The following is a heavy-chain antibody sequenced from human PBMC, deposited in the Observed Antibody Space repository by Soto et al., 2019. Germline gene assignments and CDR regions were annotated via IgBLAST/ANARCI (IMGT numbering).Heavy chain of an antibody. V-gene: IGHV3-33*01. CDR3: ARDATFGTKGGSFDI. Sequence: GGSLRLSCAASGFTFRIYSMHGVRQSPGKGLEWVAVMWYDGTNKYYGESVKGRFTISRDNSENTLYLQMNSLRVEDTAVYYCARDATFGTKGGSFDIWGHGTLVTVSS. CDR2: MWYDGTNK. J-gene: IGHJ3*02. CDR1: GFTFRIYS. D-gene: IGHD3-16*01.